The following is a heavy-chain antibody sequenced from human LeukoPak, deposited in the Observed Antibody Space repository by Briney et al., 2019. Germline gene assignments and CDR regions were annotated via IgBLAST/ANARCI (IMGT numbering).Heavy chain of an antibody. CDR1: GFTFSSYS. CDR2: ISSSSSYI. D-gene: IGHD6-19*01. V-gene: IGHV3-21*01. CDR3: AKDSSGWSYNWFDP. Sequence: PGGSLRLSCADSGFTFSSYSMNWVRQAPGKGLEWVSSISSSSSYIYYADSVKGRFTISRDNAKNSLYLQMNSLRAEDTAVYYCAKDSSGWSYNWFDPWGQGTLVTVSS. J-gene: IGHJ5*02.